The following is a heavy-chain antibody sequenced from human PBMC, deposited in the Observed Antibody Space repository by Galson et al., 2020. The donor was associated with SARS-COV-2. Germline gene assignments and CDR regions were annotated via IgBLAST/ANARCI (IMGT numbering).Heavy chain of an antibody. J-gene: IGHJ3*02. CDR1: GGSISSSSYY. CDR3: ARYKFEDLVSLLAFDI. D-gene: IGHD3-10*01. Sequence: SQTLSLTCTVSGGSISSSSYYWGWIRQPPGKGLEWIGSIYYSGSTYYNPSLKSRVTISVDTSKNQFSLKLSSVTAADTAVYYCARYKFEDLVSLLAFDIWGQGTMVTVSS. CDR2: IYYSGST. V-gene: IGHV4-39*01.